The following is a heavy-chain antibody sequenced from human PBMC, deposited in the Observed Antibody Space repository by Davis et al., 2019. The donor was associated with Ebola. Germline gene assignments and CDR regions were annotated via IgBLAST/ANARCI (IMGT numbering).Heavy chain of an antibody. CDR2: IKPDGDEK. CDR3: AGDLDY. V-gene: IGHV3-7*01. CDR1: GFTFDVHW. Sequence: PGGSLRLSCGASGFTFDVHWMTWVRQAPGKGLAWVATIKPDGDEKYYADSVKGRFTISRDNAKNSLYLQMNSLRAEDTAVYFCAGDLDYWGQGTLVTVSS. J-gene: IGHJ4*02.